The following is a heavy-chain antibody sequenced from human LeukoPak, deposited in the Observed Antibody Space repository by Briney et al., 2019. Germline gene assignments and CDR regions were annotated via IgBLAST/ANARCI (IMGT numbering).Heavy chain of an antibody. CDR2: INSDGRST. Sequence: GGSLRLSRGGSGITLSSYWMHWVRQAPGKGLVWVSRINSDGRSTNYADSVKGRFTISRDNAKNTLYLQMNSLRAEDTAVYYCARSAYPGNSVIEDWGRGTLVAVSS. J-gene: IGHJ4*02. CDR3: ARSAYPGNSVIED. V-gene: IGHV3-74*01. CDR1: GITLSSYW. D-gene: IGHD4-23*01.